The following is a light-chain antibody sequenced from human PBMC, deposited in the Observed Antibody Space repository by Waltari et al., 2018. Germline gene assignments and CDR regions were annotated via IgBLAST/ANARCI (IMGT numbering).Light chain of an antibody. CDR2: DAS. J-gene: IGKJ1*01. CDR3: QQRSNWPVT. V-gene: IGKV3-11*01. CDR1: QRLVNQ. Sequence: EVVLTQSPATLSLSPGERATLSCRASQRLVNQLLWYQQKPGQAPRLLIFDASNRATGVPARFSGSGSGTDFTLTIYSLEPEDFALYFCQQRSNWPVTFGQGTRVEAK.